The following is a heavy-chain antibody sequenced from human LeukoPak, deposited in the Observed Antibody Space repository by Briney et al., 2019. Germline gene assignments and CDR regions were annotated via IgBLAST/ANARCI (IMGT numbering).Heavy chain of an antibody. CDR2: INSRSSTI. V-gene: IGHV3-48*04. J-gene: IGHJ4*02. Sequence: GGSLRLSCAASGFTFSTHDVNWVRQAPGKGLEWVSFINSRSSTIYYADSVKGRFTISRDNAKNSLYLQMNSLRAEDTAVYYCARDFFDDYWGQGTLVTVSS. D-gene: IGHD3-3*01. CDR1: GFTFSTHD. CDR3: ARDFFDDY.